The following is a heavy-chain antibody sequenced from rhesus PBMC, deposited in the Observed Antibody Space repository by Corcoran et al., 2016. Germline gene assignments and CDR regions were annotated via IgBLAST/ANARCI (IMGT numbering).Heavy chain of an antibody. CDR1: GGSISSDY. V-gene: IGHV4S11*01. Sequence: QVQLQESGPGLVKPLETLSLTCAVSGGSISSDYWSWLRQPPGKGLEWIGYLYGSVTSSNYNPSLKSRVTLSVDTSKNQFSLKLSSVTAADTAVYYCARGPSNSWWDYWGQGVLVTVSS. CDR2: LYGSVTSS. D-gene: IGHD1-1*01. CDR3: ARGPSNSWWDY. J-gene: IGHJ4*01.